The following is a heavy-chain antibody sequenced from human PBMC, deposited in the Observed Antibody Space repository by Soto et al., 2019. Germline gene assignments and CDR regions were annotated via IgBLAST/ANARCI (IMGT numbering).Heavy chain of an antibody. V-gene: IGHV3-11*01. Sequence: QVQLVESGGGVVKPEGSLRLSCAASGFTFSAYYMSWIRQAPGKGLEWVSYISDSGSLTHYGDSVKGRFTISRYNAKASLYLQMDSLRAEDTAIYYCARALVLGVGALSQWGQGTLVTVSS. CDR1: GFTFSAYY. CDR3: ARALVLGVGALSQ. J-gene: IGHJ4*02. CDR2: ISDSGSLT. D-gene: IGHD1-26*01.